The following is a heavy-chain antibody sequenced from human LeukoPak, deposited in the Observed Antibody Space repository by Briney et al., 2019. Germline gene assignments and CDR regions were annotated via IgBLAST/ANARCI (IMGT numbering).Heavy chain of an antibody. D-gene: IGHD6-19*01. CDR1: GGSISSSNW. CDR3: ARGPRYSSGWYGRKLDY. CDR2: IYHSGST. V-gene: IGHV4-4*02. J-gene: IGHJ4*02. Sequence: PSGTLSLTCAVSGGSISSSNWWSWVRQPPGKGLEWIGEIYHSGSTNYNPSLKSRVTISVDTSKNQFSLKLSSVTAADTAVYYCARGPRYSSGWYGRKLDYWGQGTLVTVSS.